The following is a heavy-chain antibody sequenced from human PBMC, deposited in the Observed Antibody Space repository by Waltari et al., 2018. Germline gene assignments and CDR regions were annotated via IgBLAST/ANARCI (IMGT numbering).Heavy chain of an antibody. CDR2: IKSDGTST. D-gene: IGHD1-26*01. CDR1: GFTFSYDW. Sequence: EVQLVESGGGLVQPGGSLRLSCAASGFTFSYDWMHWVRQAPGKGLVWVSRIKSDGTSTTYADSVKGRFTISSDNAKNTLYLQVNSLRADDTAIYYCARAPSYYWFDTWGQGTLVTVSS. CDR3: ARAPSYYWFDT. J-gene: IGHJ5*02. V-gene: IGHV3-74*01.